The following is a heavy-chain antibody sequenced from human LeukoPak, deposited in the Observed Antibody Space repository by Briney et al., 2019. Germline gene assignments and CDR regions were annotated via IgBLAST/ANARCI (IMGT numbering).Heavy chain of an antibody. V-gene: IGHV4-34*01. CDR3: ARVGSRSVGATMRYYYYMDV. J-gene: IGHJ6*03. CDR1: GESFTVYY. Sequence: SETLSLTCGVSGESFTVYYWSWVRQPPGKGLEWIGEIDHSGSTNYSSSLKRRVTISVDTSKNQFSLKLSSVTAADTAVYYCARVGSRSVGATMRYYYYMDVWGKGTTVTVSS. CDR2: IDHSGST. D-gene: IGHD1-26*01.